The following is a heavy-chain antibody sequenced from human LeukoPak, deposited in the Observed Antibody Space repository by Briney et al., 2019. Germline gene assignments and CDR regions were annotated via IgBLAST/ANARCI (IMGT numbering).Heavy chain of an antibody. CDR1: GGSISSGNYY. CDR2: IYTSGST. D-gene: IGHD6-13*01. J-gene: IGHJ4*02. Sequence: SQTLSLTCTVSGGSISSGNYYWSWIRQPAGRGLEWIGRIYTSGSTDYNPSLESRAIISVDTSKNQFSLELTSVTAADTAVYYCARALGSSWYYFDYWGQGTLVTVSS. V-gene: IGHV4-61*02. CDR3: ARALGSSWYYFDY.